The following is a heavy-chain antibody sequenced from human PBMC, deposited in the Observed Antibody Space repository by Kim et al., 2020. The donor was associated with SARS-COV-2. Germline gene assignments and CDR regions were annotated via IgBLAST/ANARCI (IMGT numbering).Heavy chain of an antibody. V-gene: IGHV3-30*04. D-gene: IGHD2-15*01. J-gene: IGHJ4*01. Sequence: GGSLRLSCAASGFTFSSYAMHWVRQAPGKGLEWVAVISYDGSNKYYADSVKCRFTISRDNSKNTLYLQMNSLRAEDTAVYYCARVKVVVAALAEENFDYWGHGTLVNVSS. CDR1: GFTFSSYA. CDR2: ISYDGSNK. CDR3: ARVKVVVAALAEENFDY.